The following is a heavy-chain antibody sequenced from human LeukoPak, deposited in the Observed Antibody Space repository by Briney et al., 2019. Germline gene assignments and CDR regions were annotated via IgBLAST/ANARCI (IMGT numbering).Heavy chain of an antibody. J-gene: IGHJ4*02. V-gene: IGHV3-74*01. CDR2: INSDGSST. Sequence: GGSLRLSCAASGFTFSNYWMHWVRQAPGKGLVWVSRINSDGSSTNYADSVKGQSTISRDNAKNTLYLQMNSLRAEDTAVYYCARVRAVTGGFDHWGQGTLVTVSS. CDR3: ARVRAVTGGFDH. D-gene: IGHD6-19*01. CDR1: GFTFSNYW.